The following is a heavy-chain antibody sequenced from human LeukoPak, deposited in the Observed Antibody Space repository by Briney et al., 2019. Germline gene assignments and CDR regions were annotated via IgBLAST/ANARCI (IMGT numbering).Heavy chain of an antibody. CDR2: ISYDGSNK. D-gene: IGHD5-12*01. CDR3: ARVSRGYSGSSAFDI. J-gene: IGHJ3*02. CDR1: GFTFSSYA. Sequence: PGGSLRLSCAASGFTFSSYAMHWVRQAPGKGLEWVAVISYDGSNKYCADSVKGRFTISRDNAKNTLYLQMNSLRAEDTAVYYCARVSRGYSGSSAFDIWGQGTMVTVSS. V-gene: IGHV3-30-3*01.